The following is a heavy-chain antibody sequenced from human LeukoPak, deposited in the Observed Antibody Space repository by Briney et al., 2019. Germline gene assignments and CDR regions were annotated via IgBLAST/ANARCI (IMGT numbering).Heavy chain of an antibody. D-gene: IGHD5-18*01. CDR3: ARDSYGLDY. Sequence: PGGSLRLSCAASGFSFSNYAMHWVRQAPGKGLEWVAVISYDGSNKYYADSVKGRFTISRDNSKNTLYLQMNSLSGEDTAVYYCARDSYGLDYWGQGTLVTVSS. CDR2: ISYDGSNK. V-gene: IGHV3-30-3*01. J-gene: IGHJ4*02. CDR1: GFSFSNYA.